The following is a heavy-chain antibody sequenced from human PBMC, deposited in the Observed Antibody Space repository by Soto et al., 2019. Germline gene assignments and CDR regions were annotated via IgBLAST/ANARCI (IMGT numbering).Heavy chain of an antibody. CDR3: ARAPNYDILTGYLSDP. Sequence: GASVKVSCKASGYTFTSYYMHWVRQAPGQGLEWMGIINPSGGSTSYAQKFQGRVTMTRDTSTSTVYMELSSLRSEDTAVYYCARAPNYDILTGYLSDPWGQGTLVTSPQ. D-gene: IGHD3-9*01. CDR1: GYTFTSYY. J-gene: IGHJ5*02. V-gene: IGHV1-46*03. CDR2: INPSGGST.